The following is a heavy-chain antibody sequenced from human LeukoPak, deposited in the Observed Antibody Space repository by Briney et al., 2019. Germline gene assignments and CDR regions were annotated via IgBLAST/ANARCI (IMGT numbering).Heavy chain of an antibody. V-gene: IGHV4-39*07. Sequence: KPSETLSLTCTVSGGSISSSSYYWGWIRQPPGKGLEWIGSIYYSGSTYYNPSLKSRVTISVDTSKNQFSLKLSSVTAADTAVYYCAASGGDCIDYWGQGTLVTVSS. D-gene: IGHD2-21*02. CDR3: AASGGDCIDY. J-gene: IGHJ4*02. CDR1: GGSISSSSYY. CDR2: IYYSGST.